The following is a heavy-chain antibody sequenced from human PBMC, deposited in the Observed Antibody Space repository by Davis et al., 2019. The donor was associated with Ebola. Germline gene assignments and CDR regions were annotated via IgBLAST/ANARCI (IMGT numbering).Heavy chain of an antibody. CDR1: VITFSSYA. CDR3: AKDLYGDYDLDY. D-gene: IGHD2-21*02. CDR2: ISGSDGST. J-gene: IGHJ4*02. Sequence: GESLKISCTDSVITFSSYAMTWVRQAPGKGLEWVSLISGSDGSTYYADSVKGRFTISRDNSKNTLYLQMTSLRAEDTALYYCAKDLYGDYDLDYWGQGTLVTVSS. V-gene: IGHV3-23*01.